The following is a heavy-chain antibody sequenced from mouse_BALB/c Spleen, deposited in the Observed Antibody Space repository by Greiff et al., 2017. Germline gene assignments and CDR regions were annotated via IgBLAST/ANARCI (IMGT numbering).Heavy chain of an antibody. D-gene: IGHD2-3*01. CDR3: ARQVYDGYYYYAMDY. CDR1: GFDFSRYW. CDR2: INPGSSTI. Sequence: EVQRVESGGGLVQPGGSLNLSCAASGFDFSRYWMSWARQAPGKGQEWIGEINPGSSTINYTPSLKDKFIISRDNAKNTLYLQMSKVRSEDTALYYCARQVYDGYYYYAMDYWGQGTSVTVSS. J-gene: IGHJ4*01. V-gene: IGHV4-2*02.